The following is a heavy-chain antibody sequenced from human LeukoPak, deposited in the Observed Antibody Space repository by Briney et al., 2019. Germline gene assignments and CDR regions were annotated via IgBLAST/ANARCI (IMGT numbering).Heavy chain of an antibody. CDR1: GGSISSGGYY. J-gene: IGHJ4*02. CDR3: ARERRGYYDSSGLPD. D-gene: IGHD3-22*01. V-gene: IGHV4-31*03. Sequence: SETLSLTCTVSGGSISSGGYYWSWIRQHPGKGLEWIGDIYYSGSTYYNPSLKSRVTISVDTSKNQFSLKLSSVTAADTAVYYCARERRGYYDSSGLPDWGQGTLVTVSS. CDR2: IYYSGST.